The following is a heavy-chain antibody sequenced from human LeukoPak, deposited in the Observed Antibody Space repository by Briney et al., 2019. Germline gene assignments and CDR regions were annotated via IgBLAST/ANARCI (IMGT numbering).Heavy chain of an antibody. CDR1: GFTFSDYY. CDR2: ISSSGSTI. Sequence: GGSLRLSCAASGFTFSDYYMSWIRQAPGKGLEWVSYISSSGSTIYYADSVKGRFTISRDNAKNSLYLQMNSLRAEDTAVYYCATTDSSGYYYDSFDYWGQGTLVTVSS. J-gene: IGHJ4*02. V-gene: IGHV3-11*01. CDR3: ATTDSSGYYYDSFDY. D-gene: IGHD3-22*01.